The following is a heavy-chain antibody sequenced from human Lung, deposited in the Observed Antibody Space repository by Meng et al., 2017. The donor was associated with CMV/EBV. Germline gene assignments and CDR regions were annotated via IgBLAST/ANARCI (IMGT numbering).Heavy chain of an antibody. V-gene: IGHV1-69*05. CDR2: IIPIFGTA. Sequence: SXXVSCXASGGTFSSYAISWVRQAPGQGLEWMEGIIPIFGTANYAQKFQGRVTITTDESTSTAYMELSSLRSEDTAVYYCASCPSSSSSNYYYYYGMDVXGQGXTVTVSS. CDR1: GGTFSSYA. J-gene: IGHJ6*02. CDR3: ASCPSSSSSNYYYYYGMDV. D-gene: IGHD6-13*01.